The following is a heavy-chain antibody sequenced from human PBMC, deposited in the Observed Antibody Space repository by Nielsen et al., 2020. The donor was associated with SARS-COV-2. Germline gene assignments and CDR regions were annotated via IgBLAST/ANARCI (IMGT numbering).Heavy chain of an antibody. CDR3: ARYYYYDSSGYYSDAFDI. CDR2: ISYSGST. V-gene: IGHV4-59*08. J-gene: IGHJ3*02. D-gene: IGHD3-22*01. CDR1: GGSISSYY. Sequence: GSLRLSCTVSGGSISSYYWSWIRQPPGKGLEWIGHISYSGSTNHNPSLKSRVTISVDTSKKQFSLKLRSVTAADTAVYYCARYYYYDSSGYYSDAFDIWGQGTMVTVSS.